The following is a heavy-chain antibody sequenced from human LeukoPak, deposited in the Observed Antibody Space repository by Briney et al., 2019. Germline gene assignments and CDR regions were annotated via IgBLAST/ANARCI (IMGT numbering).Heavy chain of an antibody. Sequence: SETLSLTCTVSGGSISSGDYYWSWIRQPPGKGLEWIGYIYYSGSTYYNPSLKSRVTISVDTSKNQFSLKLSSVTAADTAVYYCARVKDGPWDGSIDYWGQGTLVTVSS. J-gene: IGHJ4*02. CDR2: IYYSGST. D-gene: IGHD1-14*01. CDR3: ARVKDGPWDGSIDY. CDR1: GGSISSGDYY. V-gene: IGHV4-30-4*08.